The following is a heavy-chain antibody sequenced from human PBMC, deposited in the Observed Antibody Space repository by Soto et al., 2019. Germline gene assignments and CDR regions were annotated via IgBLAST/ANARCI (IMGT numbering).Heavy chain of an antibody. CDR2: IWHDGSKK. CDR1: GFTFSAYG. V-gene: IGHV3-33*01. J-gene: IGHJ4*02. CDR3: ASQAFDY. Sequence: QVQLVESGGGVVQPGTSLRLSCAASGFTFSAYGLQWVRQAPGKGLEWLAFIWHDGSKKYYADSAGGRFTIARDNSKNTLYLQTTSLRAEDTAVYYCASQAFDYWGQGTLVTGSS.